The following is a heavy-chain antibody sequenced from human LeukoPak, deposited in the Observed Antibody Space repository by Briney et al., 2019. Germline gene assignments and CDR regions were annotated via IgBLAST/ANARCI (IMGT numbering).Heavy chain of an antibody. V-gene: IGHV1-8*03. CDR3: ARGPYCRSTSCPYYLDV. CDR2: MNPDSGNT. D-gene: IGHD2-2*01. Sequence: ASVTVSCKASGYTFTNYDINWVRQATGQGLEWMGWMNPDSGNTGYAQKFQGRVTITKNTSISTAYIELSSLRSEDTALYYCARGPYCRSTSCPYYLDVWGKGTTVTVSS. CDR1: GYTFTNYD. J-gene: IGHJ6*03.